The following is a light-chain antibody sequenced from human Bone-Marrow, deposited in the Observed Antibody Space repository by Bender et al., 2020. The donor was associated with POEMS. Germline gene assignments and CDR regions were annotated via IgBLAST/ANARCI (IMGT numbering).Light chain of an antibody. CDR1: SNDVGRFNQ. CDR3: SSYTNTDTLWV. V-gene: IGLV2-14*01. Sequence: QSALTQPASVSGSPGQSITISCTGSSNDVGRFNQVSWYQQRPDKAPKLITYEVTRRPSGVSVRFSGSKSGNTASLTISGLQAEDEADYYCSSYTNTDTLWVFGGGTRVTVL. J-gene: IGLJ3*02. CDR2: EVT.